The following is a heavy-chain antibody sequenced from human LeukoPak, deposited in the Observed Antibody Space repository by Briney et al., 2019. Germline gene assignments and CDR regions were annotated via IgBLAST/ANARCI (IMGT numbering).Heavy chain of an antibody. D-gene: IGHD5-12*01. CDR3: ARVGGYVPFDY. CDR1: GFTFSSYW. V-gene: IGHV3-74*01. CDR2: INSDGSST. J-gene: IGHJ4*02. Sequence: GGSLRLSCAASGFTFSSYWMHWVRQAPGKGLVWVSRINSDGSSTSYADSVKGRFTIFRDNAKNTLYLQMNSLRAEDTAVYYCARVGGYVPFDYWGQGTLVTVSS.